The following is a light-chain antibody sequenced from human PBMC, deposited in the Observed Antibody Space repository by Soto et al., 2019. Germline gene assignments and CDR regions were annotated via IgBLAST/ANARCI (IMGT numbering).Light chain of an antibody. CDR1: QSLAYSDGNTY. Sequence: DVVMTQSPLSLPVTLGQPASISCRSSQSLAYSDGNTYLNWFQQRPGQSPRRIIYKVSNRDSGVPDRLSGSGSGTDFTLKISRVEAEDVGVYYCMQGTHWPPYTFGQGTKLEIK. CDR2: KVS. J-gene: IGKJ2*01. CDR3: MQGTHWPPYT. V-gene: IGKV2-30*01.